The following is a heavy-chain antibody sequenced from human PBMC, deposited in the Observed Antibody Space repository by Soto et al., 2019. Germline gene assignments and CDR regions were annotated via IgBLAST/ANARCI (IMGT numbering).Heavy chain of an antibody. J-gene: IGHJ6*02. Sequence: PGGSLRLSCAASGFTFSSYGMHWVRQAPGKGLEWVAVIWYDGSNKYYADSVKGRFTISRDNSKNTLYLQMNSLRAEDTAVYYCARWGAPDSSGWYINYGMDVWGQGTTVTVSS. V-gene: IGHV3-33*01. CDR2: IWYDGSNK. D-gene: IGHD6-19*01. CDR1: GFTFSSYG. CDR3: ARWGAPDSSGWYINYGMDV.